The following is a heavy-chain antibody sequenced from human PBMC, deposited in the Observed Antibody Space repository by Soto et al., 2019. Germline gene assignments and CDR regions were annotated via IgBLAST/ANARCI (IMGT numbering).Heavy chain of an antibody. Sequence: WASVKVSCKASGYTFNRYYMHWVRQTPGPGLEWMGWISPHTGGTTYAQKFQGRVTMTRDTSVSTAFMELSRLGSDDTAVYYCARGWPGYYDFWSGYPTSTAYYYGMDVWGQGTTVTVSS. CDR2: ISPHTGGT. CDR3: ARGWPGYYDFWSGYPTSTAYYYGMDV. V-gene: IGHV1-2*02. CDR1: GYTFNRYY. D-gene: IGHD3-3*01. J-gene: IGHJ6*02.